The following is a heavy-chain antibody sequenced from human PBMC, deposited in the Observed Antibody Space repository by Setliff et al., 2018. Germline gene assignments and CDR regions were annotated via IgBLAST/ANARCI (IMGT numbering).Heavy chain of an antibody. V-gene: IGHV5-51*01. CDR3: ARDDTAGGGDY. Sequence: GESLKLSCKTFGYTFTNFWIGWVRQMPGKGLEWMGIIYPSDSDTRYSPSFRGQVTISADKSISTAYLQWSSLKASDTAIYYCARDDTAGGGDYWGQGTLVTVSS. CDR2: IYPSDSDT. CDR1: GYTFTNFW. J-gene: IGHJ4*02. D-gene: IGHD3-16*01.